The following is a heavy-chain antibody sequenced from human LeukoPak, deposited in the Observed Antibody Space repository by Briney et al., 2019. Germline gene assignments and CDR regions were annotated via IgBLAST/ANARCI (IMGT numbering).Heavy chain of an antibody. Sequence: PGGSLRLSCAASGFTLSTYWMSWVRQAPGKGLEWVANIKQDGSEIYYVDSVKGRFTISRDNAKNSLYLQMNSLRAEDTAVYYCAGDKVVGATIFDYWGQGTLVTVSS. CDR3: AGDKVVGATIFDY. CDR1: GFTLSTYW. CDR2: IKQDGSEI. V-gene: IGHV3-7*03. D-gene: IGHD1-26*01. J-gene: IGHJ4*02.